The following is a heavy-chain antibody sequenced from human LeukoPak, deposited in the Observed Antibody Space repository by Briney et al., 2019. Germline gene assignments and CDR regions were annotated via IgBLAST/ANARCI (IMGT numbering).Heavy chain of an antibody. Sequence: KPSETLSLTCAVYGGSFSGNYWSWIRQPPGKGLEWIGEINHSGSTNYNPSLKSRVTISVDTSKNQFSLKLSSVTAADTAVYYCARDRVVVVATEYSYGMDVWGQGTTVTVSS. CDR3: ARDRVVVVATEYSYGMDV. CDR1: GGSFSGNY. V-gene: IGHV4-34*01. D-gene: IGHD2-15*01. CDR2: INHSGST. J-gene: IGHJ6*02.